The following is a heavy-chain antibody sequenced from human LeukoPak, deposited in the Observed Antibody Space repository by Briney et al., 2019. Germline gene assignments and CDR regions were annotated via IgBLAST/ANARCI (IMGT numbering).Heavy chain of an antibody. V-gene: IGHV1-18*01. CDR2: ISAYKGST. Sequence: ASVKVSFKASGYTFTGYGIIWVRQAPGQGLEWLGWISAYKGSTKYPQMFQGRVTVTTDTSTSTAYMELRSLRSDDTAVYYCARADSGGYYVAYWYWGQGTLVTVSS. CDR3: ARADSGGYYVAYWY. D-gene: IGHD3-22*01. CDR1: GYTFTGYG. J-gene: IGHJ4*02.